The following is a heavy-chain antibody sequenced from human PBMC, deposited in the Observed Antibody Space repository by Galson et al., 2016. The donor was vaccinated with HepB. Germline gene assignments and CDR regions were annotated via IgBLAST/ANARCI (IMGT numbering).Heavy chain of an antibody. J-gene: IGHJ6*03. V-gene: IGHV3-33*01. CDR2: IWFDGSNK. Sequence: SLRLSCAASGFRFSNYGMHWVRQAPGKGLEWVAVIWFDGSNKYYADSVKGRFTISRDNSRNTLYLQMNSLRVEDTAVYYCARGGVEKFYYYYMDVWGQGTTVTVSS. CDR3: ARGGVEKFYYYYMDV. D-gene: IGHD3-3*01. CDR1: GFRFSNYG.